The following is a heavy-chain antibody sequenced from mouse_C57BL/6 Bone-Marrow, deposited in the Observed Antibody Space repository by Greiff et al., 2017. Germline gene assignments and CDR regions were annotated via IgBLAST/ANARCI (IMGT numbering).Heavy chain of an antibody. CDR2: IYPRDGST. V-gene: IGHV1-85*01. D-gene: IGHD1-1*01. J-gene: IGHJ1*03. CDR3: ARDYGSSCWYFDV. Sequence: QVHVQQSGPELVKPGASVKLSCKASGYTFTSYDINWVKQRPGQGLEWIGWIYPRDGSTKYNEKFKGKATLTVDPSSSTAYMQLHSLTSEDSAVYVCARDYGSSCWYFDVWGTGTTVTVSA. CDR1: GYTFTSYD.